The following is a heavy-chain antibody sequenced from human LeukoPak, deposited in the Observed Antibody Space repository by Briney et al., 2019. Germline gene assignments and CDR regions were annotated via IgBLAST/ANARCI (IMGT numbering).Heavy chain of an antibody. V-gene: IGHV4-59*12. D-gene: IGHD5-18*01. Sequence: PSETLSLTCSVSGGSISSLYWSWIRQPPGKGLEWIGYIYYTGSTNYNPSLKSRVTISVDTSKNQFSLNLRSVTAADTAVYYCARGRYSFAYWGQGTLVTVSS. J-gene: IGHJ4*02. CDR2: IYYTGST. CDR1: GGSISSLY. CDR3: ARGRYSFAY.